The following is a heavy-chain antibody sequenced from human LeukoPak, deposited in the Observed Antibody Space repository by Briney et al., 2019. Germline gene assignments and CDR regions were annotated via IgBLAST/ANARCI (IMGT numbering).Heavy chain of an antibody. D-gene: IGHD4/OR15-4a*01. Sequence: GGSLRLSCAGSGFTFSSYSINWVRQAPGKGLEWVSYISSFSSTIYYADSVKGRFTIPRDNAKNSLYLQMNSLRDEDTAVYYCARGSYGAVDYWGQGTLVTISS. CDR1: GFTFSSYS. V-gene: IGHV3-48*02. CDR3: ARGSYGAVDY. CDR2: ISSFSSTI. J-gene: IGHJ4*01.